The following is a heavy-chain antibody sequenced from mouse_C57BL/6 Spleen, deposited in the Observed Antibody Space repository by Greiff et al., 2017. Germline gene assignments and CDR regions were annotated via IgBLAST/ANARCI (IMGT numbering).Heavy chain of an antibody. Sequence: QVQLQQPGAELVKPGASVKMSCKASGYTFTSYWITWVKQRPGQGLAWIGDIYPGSGSTNYNEKFKCKATLTVDTSSSTAYMQLSSLTSEDSEVYFCARAAVVAKGYYVDYWGQGTTLTVAS. CDR3: ARAAVVAKGYYVDY. V-gene: IGHV1-55*01. CDR2: IYPGSGST. D-gene: IGHD1-1*01. J-gene: IGHJ2*01. CDR1: GYTFTSYW.